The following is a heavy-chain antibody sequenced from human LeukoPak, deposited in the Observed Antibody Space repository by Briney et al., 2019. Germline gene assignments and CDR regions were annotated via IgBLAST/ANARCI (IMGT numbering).Heavy chain of an antibody. D-gene: IGHD3-22*01. J-gene: IGHJ4*02. CDR2: FSSSSTYI. Sequence: GGSLRLSCAASGFTFSRYSMNWVRQAPGKGLEWVSSFSSSSTYIYYADSVKGRFTISRDNSKNTLHLQMNSLRAEDTAVYYCAKVDAVEYYYDSSGYYYPYYFDYWGQGTLVTVSS. V-gene: IGHV3-21*04. CDR3: AKVDAVEYYYDSSGYYYPYYFDY. CDR1: GFTFSRYS.